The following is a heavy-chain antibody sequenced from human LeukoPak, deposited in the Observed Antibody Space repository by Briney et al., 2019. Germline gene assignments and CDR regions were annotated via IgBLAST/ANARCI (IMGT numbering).Heavy chain of an antibody. V-gene: IGHV4-34*01. CDR3: AGSPIGYGMDV. CDR1: GGSFSGYY. CDR2: INHSGST. J-gene: IGHJ6*02. Sequence: SETLSLTCAVYGGSFSGYYWSWIRQPPGKGLEWIGEINHSGSTNYNPSLKSRVTISVDTSKNQFSLKLSSVTAADTAVYYCAGSPIGYGMDVWGQGTTVTVSS.